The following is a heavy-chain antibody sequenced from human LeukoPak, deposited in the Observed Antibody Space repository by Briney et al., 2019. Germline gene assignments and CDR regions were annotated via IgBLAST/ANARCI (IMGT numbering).Heavy chain of an antibody. CDR3: ARGLSSGKPRFDY. Sequence: SETLSLTCTVSGGSISSSSYYWGWIRQPPGKGLEWIGSIYYSGSTYYNPSLKSRVTISVDTSKNQFSLKLSSVTAADTAVYYCARGLSSGKPRFDYWGQGTLVTVSS. J-gene: IGHJ4*02. CDR2: IYYSGST. V-gene: IGHV4-39*01. CDR1: GGSISSSSYY. D-gene: IGHD3/OR15-3a*01.